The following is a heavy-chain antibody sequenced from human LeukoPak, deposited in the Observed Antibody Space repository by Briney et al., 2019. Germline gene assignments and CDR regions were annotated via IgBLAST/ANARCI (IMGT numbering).Heavy chain of an antibody. V-gene: IGHV3-30-3*01. J-gene: IGHJ3*02. CDR3: ARALQWLATDAFDI. CDR2: ISYDGSNK. D-gene: IGHD6-19*01. Sequence: GGSLRLSCATSGFTFSSYAMHWVRQAPGKGLEWVAVISYDGSNKYYADSLKGRFTISRDNAKNSLYLQLNSLRADDTAVYYCARALQWLATDAFDIWGQGTMVTVSS. CDR1: GFTFSSYA.